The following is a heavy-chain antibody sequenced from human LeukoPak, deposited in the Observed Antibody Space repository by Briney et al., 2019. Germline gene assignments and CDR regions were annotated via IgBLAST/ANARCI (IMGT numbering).Heavy chain of an antibody. Sequence: SETLSLTCAVYGGSFSGYYWSWIRQPPGKGLEWIGEINHSGSTNYNPSLKSRVAISVDTSKNQFSLKVISMTAADTAAYYCTKSDGYGLIRICGRGTMVTVSS. V-gene: IGHV4-34*03. D-gene: IGHD3-10*01. J-gene: IGHJ3*02. CDR3: TKSDGYGLIRI. CDR2: INHSGST. CDR1: GGSFSGYY.